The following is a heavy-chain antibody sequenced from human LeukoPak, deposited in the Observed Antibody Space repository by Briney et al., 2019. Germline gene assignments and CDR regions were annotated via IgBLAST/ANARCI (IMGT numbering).Heavy chain of an antibody. Sequence: SETLSLTCSISADSISSYYWGWIRQTPQRGLELIGYGHFSGYADYNPSLKSRVNLSVDTTKKLISLRLTSVTAADTAVYYCARRGFFGSGNYYNPSSYFDVWGRGALVTVS. D-gene: IGHD3-10*01. CDR2: GHFSGYA. J-gene: IGHJ2*01. V-gene: IGHV4-59*12. CDR1: ADSISSYY. CDR3: ARRGFFGSGNYYNPSSYFDV.